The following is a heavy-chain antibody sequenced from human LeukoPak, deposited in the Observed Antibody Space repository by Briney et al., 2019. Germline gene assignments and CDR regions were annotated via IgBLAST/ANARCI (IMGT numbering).Heavy chain of an antibody. CDR2: ISYDGSGK. J-gene: IGHJ4*02. CDR3: AKAPNSAVANFFDY. V-gene: IGHV3-30*18. D-gene: IGHD6-19*01. CDR1: GFTFSRHG. Sequence: GGSLRLSCAASGFTFSRHGVHWVRQAPGKGLEWVAVISYDGSGKHYADSVKGRFTISRDNSKNTLYLQMNSLRAEDTAVYYCAKAPNSAVANFFDYWGQGTLVTVSS.